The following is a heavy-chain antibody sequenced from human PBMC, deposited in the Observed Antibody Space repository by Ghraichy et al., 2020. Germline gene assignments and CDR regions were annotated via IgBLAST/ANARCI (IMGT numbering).Heavy chain of an antibody. D-gene: IGHD3-3*01. CDR1: GYTFTSYG. Sequence: ASVKVSCKASGYTFTSYGISWVRQAPGQGLEWMGWISAYNGNTNYAQKLQGRVTMTTDTSTSTAYMELRSLRSDDTAVYYCARDLTPVTIFGVVIQGYYYGMDVWGQGTTVTVSS. J-gene: IGHJ6*02. CDR2: ISAYNGNT. V-gene: IGHV1-18*01. CDR3: ARDLTPVTIFGVVIQGYYYGMDV.